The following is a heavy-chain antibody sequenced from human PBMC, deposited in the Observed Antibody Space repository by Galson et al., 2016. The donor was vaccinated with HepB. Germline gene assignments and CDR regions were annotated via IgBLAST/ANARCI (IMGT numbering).Heavy chain of an antibody. V-gene: IGHV3-49*03. D-gene: IGHD5-12*01. Sequence: SLRLSCAASGFSFGDYAVSWFRQAPGKGLEWVGIIRGKAYGGTPAYAASAEGRFTISRDDSKSVASLQVNSLRPDDTAAYYCARGEYTFGYAFDYWGQGTLVIVPP. J-gene: IGHJ4*02. CDR3: ARGEYTFGYAFDY. CDR1: GFSFGDYA. CDR2: IRGKAYGGTP.